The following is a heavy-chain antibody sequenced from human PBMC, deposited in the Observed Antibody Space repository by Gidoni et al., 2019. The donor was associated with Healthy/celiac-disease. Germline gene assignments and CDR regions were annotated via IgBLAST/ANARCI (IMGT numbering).Heavy chain of an antibody. CDR3: ARGYNSSSWYFDY. CDR1: GRPIRSYY. Sequence: QVQLQESGPGLVKPSDTLSLTCTVSGRPIRSYYWSWIRQPPGKGLEWIGYIYYSGSTNYNPSLKSRVTISVDTSKNQFSLKLSSVTAADTAVYYCARGYNSSSWYFDYWGQGTLVTVSS. CDR2: IYYSGST. D-gene: IGHD6-6*01. J-gene: IGHJ4*02. V-gene: IGHV4-59*01.